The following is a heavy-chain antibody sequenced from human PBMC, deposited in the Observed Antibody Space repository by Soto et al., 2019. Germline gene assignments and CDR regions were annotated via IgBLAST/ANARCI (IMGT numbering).Heavy chain of an antibody. J-gene: IGHJ6*02. CDR3: ARGGPDIPRPSGRYYYVLSV. CDR1: GASISSGLYY. Sequence: SETLSLTCSVSGASISSGLYYWNWIRQHPGKGLEWIGYISYTGAIFYNPSLKSCITMSRDTSTNLLSLTLTSVTAADTAVSNCARGGPDIPRPSGRYYYVLSVWGQGTTVTVSS. D-gene: IGHD2-15*01. V-gene: IGHV4-31*03. CDR2: ISYTGAI.